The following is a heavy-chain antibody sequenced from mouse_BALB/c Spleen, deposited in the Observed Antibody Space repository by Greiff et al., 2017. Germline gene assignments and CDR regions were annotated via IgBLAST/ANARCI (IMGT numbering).Heavy chain of an antibody. V-gene: IGHV1-87*01. J-gene: IGHJ3*01. D-gene: IGHD2-4*01. Sequence: VKLQESGAELARPGASVKLSCKASGYTFTSYWMQWVKQRPGQGLEWIGAIYPGDGDTRYTQKFKGKATLTADKSSSTAYMQLSSLASEDSAVYYCAMITTWFAYWGQGTLVTVSA. CDR1: GYTFTSYW. CDR3: AMITTWFAY. CDR2: IYPGDGDT.